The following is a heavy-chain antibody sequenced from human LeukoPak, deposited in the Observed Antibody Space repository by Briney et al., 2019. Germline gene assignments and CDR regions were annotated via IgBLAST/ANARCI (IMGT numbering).Heavy chain of an antibody. CDR3: ASISGSGSAHDYMDV. CDR1: GGSISSYY. CDR2: IYYSGST. V-gene: IGHV4-59*01. D-gene: IGHD3-10*01. J-gene: IGHJ6*03. Sequence: SETLSLTCPVSGGSISSYYSSWVRQPPGKGLEWHWYIYYSGSTNYNPSLKRRVIISVDTYKNKFSLKLSSVTAADTAVYYCASISGSGSAHDYMDVWGKGTTVTVSS.